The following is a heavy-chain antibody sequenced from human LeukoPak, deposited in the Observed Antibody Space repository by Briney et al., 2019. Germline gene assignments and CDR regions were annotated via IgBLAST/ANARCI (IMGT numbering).Heavy chain of an antibody. J-gene: IGHJ6*03. CDR3: ARGTTERAVVTPLDYYYYMDV. Sequence: ASVKVSCKASGGTFISYAISWVRQAPGQGLEWMGGIIPIFGTANYAQKFQGRVTITADKSTSTAYMELSSLRSEDTAVYYCARGTTERAVVTPLDYYYYMDVWGKGTTVTVSS. CDR1: GGTFISYA. D-gene: IGHD4-23*01. V-gene: IGHV1-69*06. CDR2: IIPIFGTA.